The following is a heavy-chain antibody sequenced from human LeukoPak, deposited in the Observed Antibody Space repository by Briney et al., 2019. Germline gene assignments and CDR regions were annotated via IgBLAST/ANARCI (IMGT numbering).Heavy chain of an antibody. D-gene: IGHD3-9*01. CDR3: AKDSALTGYHGDAFDI. CDR2: IRYDGSNK. J-gene: IGHJ3*02. CDR1: GFTFSSYG. Sequence: PGWSLRLSCAASGFTFSSYGMHWVRQAPGKGLEWVAFIRYDGSNKYYADSVKGRFTISRDNSKNTLYLQMNSLRAEDTAVYYCAKDSALTGYHGDAFDIWGQGTMVTVSS. V-gene: IGHV3-30*02.